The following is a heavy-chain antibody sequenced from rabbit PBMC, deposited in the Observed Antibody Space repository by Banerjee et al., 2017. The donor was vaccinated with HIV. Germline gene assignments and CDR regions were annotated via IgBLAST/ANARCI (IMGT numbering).Heavy chain of an antibody. CDR1: GFDLSSSYW. D-gene: IGHD3-1*01. V-gene: IGHV1S40*01. CDR3: ARSPNDGCGDYFDL. CDR2: IDAGSSGKT. Sequence: QSLEESGGDLVKPGASLTLTCTASGFDLSSSYWICWVRQAPGKGLEWIACIDAGSSGKTYYASWAKGRFTISKTSPTTVDLKMTSLTAADTATYFCARSPNDGCGDYFDLWGP. J-gene: IGHJ4*01.